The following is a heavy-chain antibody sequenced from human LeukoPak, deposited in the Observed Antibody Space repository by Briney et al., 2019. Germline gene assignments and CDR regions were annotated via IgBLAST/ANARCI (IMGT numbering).Heavy chain of an antibody. CDR1: GFTVRNYA. J-gene: IGHJ4*02. V-gene: IGHV3-66*01. Sequence: GGSLRLSCVASGFTVRNYAMTWVRQAPGKGLEWVSLIYSGGNTQYADSVKGRFIIFRDSSKNTLYLQMNSLRVEDTAVYYCATRAVAAPYWGQGTLVTVSS. D-gene: IGHD6-19*01. CDR2: IYSGGNT. CDR3: ATRAVAAPY.